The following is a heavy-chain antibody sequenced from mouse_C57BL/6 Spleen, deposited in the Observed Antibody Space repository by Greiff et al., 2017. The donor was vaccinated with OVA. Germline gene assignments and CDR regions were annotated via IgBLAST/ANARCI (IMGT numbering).Heavy chain of an antibody. CDR1: GYSFTGYY. Sequence: EVKLQESGPELVKPGASVKISCKASGYSFTGYYMNWVKQSPEKSLEWIGEINPSTGGTTYNQKFKAKATLTVDKSSSTAYMQLKSLTSEDSAVYYCARGESYAMDYWGQGTSVTVSS. CDR2: INPSTGGT. CDR3: ARGESYAMDY. J-gene: IGHJ4*01. V-gene: IGHV1-42*01.